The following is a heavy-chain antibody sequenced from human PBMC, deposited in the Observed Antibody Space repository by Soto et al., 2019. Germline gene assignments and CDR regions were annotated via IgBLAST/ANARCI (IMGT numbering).Heavy chain of an antibody. J-gene: IGHJ4*02. CDR1: GFSFNNYA. CDR2: ISGGGTGT. D-gene: IGHD3-22*01. V-gene: IGHV3-23*01. CDR3: AKGHYYDNVGNWVANQAFDS. Sequence: PGGSLRLSCAVSGFSFNNYAMNWVRLAPGKGLGWVSSISGGGTGTYSADAVRGRFTISSDKSRNTVYLQMSSLRAEDTAVYYCAKGHYYDNVGNWVANQAFDSWGQGSLVTVSS.